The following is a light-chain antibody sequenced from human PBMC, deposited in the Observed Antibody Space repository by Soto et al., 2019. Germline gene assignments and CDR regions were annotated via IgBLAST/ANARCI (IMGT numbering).Light chain of an antibody. CDR2: GAS. CDR3: LQDYNYPWT. V-gene: IGKV1-6*01. J-gene: IGKJ1*01. CDR1: QDIRND. Sequence: AIQITESPSSLSASVGDRVTITCRASQDIRNDLGWYQQKPGKAPKVLISGASSLQSGVPSRFSGSGSGTDFTLTISSLQPEDFATYYCLQDYNYPWTFGQGTKVDIK.